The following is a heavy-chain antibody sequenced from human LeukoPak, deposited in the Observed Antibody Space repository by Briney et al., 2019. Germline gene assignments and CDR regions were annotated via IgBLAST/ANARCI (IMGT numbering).Heavy chain of an antibody. V-gene: IGHV4-38-2*02. CDR2: VYRSGST. Sequence: SETLSLTCVVSGYSISSGYHWGWIRQPPGEGLEWIGSVYRSGSTYYNPSLKSRVTISVDTSKNQISLKVRSVTAADTAVYYCAREYCVFDYWPQVILVTVFS. CDR3: AREYCVFDY. D-gene: IGHD2-8*02. J-gene: IGHJ4*02. CDR1: GYSISSGYH.